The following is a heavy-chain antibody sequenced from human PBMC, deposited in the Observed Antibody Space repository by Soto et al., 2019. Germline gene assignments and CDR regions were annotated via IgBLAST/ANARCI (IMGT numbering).Heavy chain of an antibody. Sequence: PGGSLRLSCAASGFTFRSYTMDWVRQAPGKGLEWVSSISSSSSDIYYADSVKGRFTVSRDNAKNSLNLQMNSLRAEDTAVYYCASLVAAPSSFSSYYYGMDVWGQGTTVTVSS. V-gene: IGHV3-21*01. D-gene: IGHD6-6*01. CDR1: GFTFRSYT. CDR3: ASLVAAPSSFSSYYYGMDV. CDR2: ISSSSSDI. J-gene: IGHJ6*02.